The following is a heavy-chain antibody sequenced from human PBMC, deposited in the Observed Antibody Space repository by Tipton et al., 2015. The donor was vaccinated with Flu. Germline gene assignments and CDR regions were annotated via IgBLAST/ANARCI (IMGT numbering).Heavy chain of an antibody. V-gene: IGHV4-34*01. J-gene: IGHJ4*02. D-gene: IGHD4-11*01. CDR2: INHSGST. CDR3: ARGGRTTVTPDY. Sequence: TLSLTCAVYGGSFGGYYWSWIRQPPGKGLEWIGEINHSGSTNYNPSLKSRVTISVDTSKNQFSLKLSSVTAADTAVYYCARGGRTTVTPDYWGQGTLVTVS. CDR1: GGSFGGYY.